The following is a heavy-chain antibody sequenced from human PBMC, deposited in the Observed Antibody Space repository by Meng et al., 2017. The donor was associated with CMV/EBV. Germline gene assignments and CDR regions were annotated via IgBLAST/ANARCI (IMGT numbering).Heavy chain of an antibody. D-gene: IGHD6-19*01. Sequence: GSLRLSCTVSGGSISSYYWSWIRQPPGKGLEWIGYIYYSGSTNYNPSLKSRVTISVDTSKNSLYLQMNSLRAEDTAVYYCARDLTGYSSGWYLPYYYYGMDVWGQGTTVTVSS. J-gene: IGHJ6*02. CDR3: ARDLTGYSSGWYLPYYYYGMDV. CDR2: IYYSGST. V-gene: IGHV4-59*12. CDR1: GGSISSYY.